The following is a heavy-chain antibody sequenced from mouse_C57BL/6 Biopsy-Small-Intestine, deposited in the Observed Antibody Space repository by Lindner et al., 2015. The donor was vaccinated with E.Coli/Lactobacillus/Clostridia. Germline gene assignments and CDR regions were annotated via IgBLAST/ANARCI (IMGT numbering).Heavy chain of an antibody. V-gene: IGHV10-1*02. CDR2: IRSKSNNYET. J-gene: IGHJ2*01. D-gene: IGHD2-5*01. CDR1: GFTFNVYG. Sequence: VQLQESGGRLVQPKGSLKLSCAASGFTFNVYGMYWIRQAPGKGLQWIARIRSKSNNYETYYADSVKDRFIIARDDSQSMLYLQMNNLKTEDTAMYYCVRGYSKYEGGFDLWGQGTTLTVPS. CDR3: VRGYSKYEGGFDL.